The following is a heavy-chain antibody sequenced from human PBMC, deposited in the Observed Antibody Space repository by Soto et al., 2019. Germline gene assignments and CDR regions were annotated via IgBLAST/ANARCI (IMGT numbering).Heavy chain of an antibody. V-gene: IGHV3-30-3*01. CDR3: ARGPYYYDTSGYGY. CDR1: GFTFSSYA. J-gene: IGHJ4*02. CDR2: ISYDGSHK. D-gene: IGHD3-22*01. Sequence: GGSLRLSCTASGFTFSSYAIHWVRQAPGKGLEWVAVISYDGSHKYYADAVKGRFTISRDNSKNTLYLQMTSLRAEDTAVYYCARGPYYYDTSGYGYWGQGTLVTVSS.